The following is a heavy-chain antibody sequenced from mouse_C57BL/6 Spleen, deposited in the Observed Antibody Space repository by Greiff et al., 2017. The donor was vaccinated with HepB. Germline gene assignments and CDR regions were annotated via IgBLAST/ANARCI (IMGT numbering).Heavy chain of an antibody. J-gene: IGHJ2*01. V-gene: IGHV1-81*01. D-gene: IGHD2-3*01. CDR3: ARRDDGYSFDY. CDR1: GYTFTSYG. CDR2: IYPRSGNT. Sequence: VKLMESGAELARPGASVKLSCKASGYTFTSYGISWVKQRTGQGLEWIGEIYPRSGNTYYNEKFKGKATLTADKSSSTAYMELRSLTSEDSAVYFCARRDDGYSFDYWGQGTTLTVSS.